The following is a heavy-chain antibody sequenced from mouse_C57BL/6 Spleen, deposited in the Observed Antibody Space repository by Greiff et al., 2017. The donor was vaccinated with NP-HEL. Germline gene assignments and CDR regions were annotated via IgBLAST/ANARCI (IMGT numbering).Heavy chain of an antibody. CDR3: ARMGYYGSSYVDWYFDV. CDR1: GFSLTSYA. J-gene: IGHJ1*03. CDR2: IWTGGGT. D-gene: IGHD1-1*01. Sequence: VKLQQSGPGLVAPSQSLSITCTVSGFSLTSYAISWVRQPPGKGLEWLGVIWTGGGTNYNSALKSRLSISKDNSKSQVFLKMNSLQTDDTARYYCARMGYYGSSYVDWYFDVWGTGTTVTVSS. V-gene: IGHV2-9-1*01.